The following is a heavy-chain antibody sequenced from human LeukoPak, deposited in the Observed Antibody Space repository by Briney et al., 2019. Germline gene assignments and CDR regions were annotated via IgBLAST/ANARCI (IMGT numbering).Heavy chain of an antibody. CDR1: GDSVSSNSAA. D-gene: IGHD1-20*01. CDR3: ARAGVTGTTLYFYCGMDV. V-gene: IGHV6-1*01. Sequence: SQTLSLTCAISGDSVSSNSAAWTWIRQSPSRGLEWLGRTYYRSKWNNDYGVSVKSRITINPDIFKNQFSLQLNSVTPEDTAVYYCARAGVTGTTLYFYCGMDVWGQGTTVTVSS. J-gene: IGHJ6*02. CDR2: TYYRSKWNN.